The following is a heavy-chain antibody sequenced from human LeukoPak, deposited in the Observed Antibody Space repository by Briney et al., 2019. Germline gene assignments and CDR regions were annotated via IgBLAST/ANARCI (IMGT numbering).Heavy chain of an antibody. D-gene: IGHD2-15*01. V-gene: IGHV3-30*04. Sequence: GGSLRLSCAASGFTFSSYAMHWVRQAPGKGLEWVAVISYDGSNKYYADSVKGRFTISRDNSKNTLYLQMNSLRAEDTAVYYCARDHVWYCSGGSCATDYWGQRTLVTVSS. CDR2: ISYDGSNK. CDR3: ARDHVWYCSGGSCATDY. J-gene: IGHJ4*02. CDR1: GFTFSSYA.